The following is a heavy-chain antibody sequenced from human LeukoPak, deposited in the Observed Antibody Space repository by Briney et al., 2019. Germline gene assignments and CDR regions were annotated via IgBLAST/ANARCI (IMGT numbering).Heavy chain of an antibody. CDR1: GFTFSSYA. D-gene: IGHD6-13*01. V-gene: IGHV3-23*01. CDR3: AKEGIAAAGTPGPFDY. J-gene: IGHJ4*02. CDR2: ISGSGGST. Sequence: PGGSLRLSCAASGFTFSSYAMSWVRQAPGKGLEWVSAISGSGGSTYYADSVKGRFTISRDNSKNTLYLQMNSLRAEDTGVYYCAKEGIAAAGTPGPFDYWGQGTLVTVSS.